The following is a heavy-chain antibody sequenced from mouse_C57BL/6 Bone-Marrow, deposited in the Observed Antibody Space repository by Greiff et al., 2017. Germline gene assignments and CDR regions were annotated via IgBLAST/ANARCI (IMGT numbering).Heavy chain of an antibody. CDR3: ARRGYYYVSSLYCYAMDY. Sequence: QVQLKESGAELVRPGASVKLSCKASGYTFTSYGISWVKQRTGQGLEWIGEIYPRSGNTIYNEKFKGKATLTVDKSSSTAYMELRSLTSEDSAVYFCARRGYYYVSSLYCYAMDYWGQGTSVTVSS. J-gene: IGHJ4*01. CDR2: IYPRSGNT. CDR1: GYTFTSYG. D-gene: IGHD1-1*01. V-gene: IGHV1-81*01.